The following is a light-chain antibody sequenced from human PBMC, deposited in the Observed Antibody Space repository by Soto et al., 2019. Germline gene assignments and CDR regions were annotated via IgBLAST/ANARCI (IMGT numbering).Light chain of an antibody. Sequence: DIQMTQSASSMSASVGNRVTITCKASQDINKNLIWYQQKPGKAPKLLIYDASDLETGVPSRFSGSGSGTGFTFTISSLKTEDFATYYCQQYESLTLTFRQGTRLEIK. CDR1: QDINKN. V-gene: IGKV1-33*01. J-gene: IGKJ5*01. CDR2: DAS. CDR3: QQYESLTLT.